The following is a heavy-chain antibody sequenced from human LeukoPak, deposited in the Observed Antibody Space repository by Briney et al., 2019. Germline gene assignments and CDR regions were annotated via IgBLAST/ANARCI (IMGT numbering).Heavy chain of an antibody. J-gene: IGHJ4*02. Sequence: SETLSLTCTVSGGSINSYYWSWIRQSPGKGLEWIGYIYYSGSTNYNPSLKSRVTISVDTSKNQFSLKLSSVTAADTAVYYCARHKSQWLAPIDYWGQGTLVTVSS. D-gene: IGHD6-19*01. CDR2: IYYSGST. CDR3: ARHKSQWLAPIDY. V-gene: IGHV4-59*08. CDR1: GGSINSYY.